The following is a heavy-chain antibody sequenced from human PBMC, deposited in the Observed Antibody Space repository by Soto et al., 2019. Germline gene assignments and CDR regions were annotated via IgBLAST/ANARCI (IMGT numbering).Heavy chain of an antibody. V-gene: IGHV3-7*05. D-gene: IGHD2-8*01. CDR2: IKKDGSRT. J-gene: IGHJ3*02. CDR1: GFSLGSYW. CDR3: ARDVSPGTSTLYLDAFDI. Sequence: EAQLVESGGGLVQPGGSLRLSCEASGFSLGSYWMTWVRQAPGKGLEWVANIKKDGSRTSYLDSVRGRFTISRDNVGNSQSLQMDSLRAEDTGLYFCARDVSPGTSTLYLDAFDIWGQGTMVTVSS.